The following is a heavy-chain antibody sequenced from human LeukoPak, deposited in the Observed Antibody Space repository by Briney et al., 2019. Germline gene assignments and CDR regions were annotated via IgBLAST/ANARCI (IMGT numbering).Heavy chain of an antibody. V-gene: IGHV4-4*07. CDR2: IYTSGST. D-gene: IGHD2-15*01. CDR3: ARQPAVAATPYYYYYGMDV. Sequence: SETLSLTCTVSGGSISSYYWSWIRQPAGKGLEWIGRIYTSGSTNYNPSLKSRVTMSVDTSKNQFPLKLSSVTAADTAVYYCARQPAVAATPYYYYYGMDVWGQGTTVTVSS. CDR1: GGSISSYY. J-gene: IGHJ6*02.